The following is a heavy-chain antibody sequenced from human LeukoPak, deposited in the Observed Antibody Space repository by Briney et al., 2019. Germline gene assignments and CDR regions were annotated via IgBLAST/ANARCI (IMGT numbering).Heavy chain of an antibody. V-gene: IGHV3-9*01. Sequence: GGSLRLSCAASGFTFDDYVMHWVRQAPGKGLEWVSGISWNSGSIAYADSVKGRFTISRDNAKNTLYLQMNSLRAEDTAVYYCARDGEGNFDYWGQGTLVTVSS. D-gene: IGHD3-10*01. CDR3: ARDGEGNFDY. J-gene: IGHJ4*02. CDR2: ISWNSGSI. CDR1: GFTFDDYV.